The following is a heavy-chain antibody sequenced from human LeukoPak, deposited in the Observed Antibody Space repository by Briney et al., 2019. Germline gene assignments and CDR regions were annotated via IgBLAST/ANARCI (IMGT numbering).Heavy chain of an antibody. CDR1: GYTFTYYG. Sequence: GASVKVSCKASGYTFTYYGISWVRHAPGQGLEWMGWISAYNGNTNYAQKLQGRVTMTTDTSTSTAYMELRSLRSDDTAVYYCARAWVDTASDAFDIWGQGTMVTVSS. CDR2: ISAYNGNT. J-gene: IGHJ3*02. V-gene: IGHV1-18*01. CDR3: ARAWVDTASDAFDI. D-gene: IGHD5-18*01.